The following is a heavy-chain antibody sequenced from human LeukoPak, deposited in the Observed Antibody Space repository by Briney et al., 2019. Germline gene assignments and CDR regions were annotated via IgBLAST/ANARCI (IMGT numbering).Heavy chain of an antibody. J-gene: IGHJ5*02. D-gene: IGHD3-10*01. CDR1: GGSVSSSSYY. CDR3: ARQITMVRGVINWFDP. V-gene: IGHV4-39*01. Sequence: SETLSLTCTVSGGSVSSSSYYWGWIRQPPGKGLEWIGSIYYSGSTYYNPSLKSRVTISVDTSKNQFSLKLSSVTAADTAVYYCARQITMVRGVINWFDPWGQGTLVTVSS. CDR2: IYYSGST.